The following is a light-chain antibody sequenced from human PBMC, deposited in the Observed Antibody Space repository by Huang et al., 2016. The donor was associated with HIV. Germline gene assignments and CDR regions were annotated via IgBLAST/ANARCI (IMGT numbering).Light chain of an antibody. CDR1: QSISNY. V-gene: IGKV1-39*01. Sequence: DIQMTQSPSSLSASVGDRVTITCRASQSISNYLNWYQQKPGKAPKRLIYAASSLQSGVPSRFRGSGSGTDFTLTISSLQPEDFATYYCQQSYSTPWTFGQGTKVEIK. J-gene: IGKJ1*01. CDR2: AAS. CDR3: QQSYSTPWT.